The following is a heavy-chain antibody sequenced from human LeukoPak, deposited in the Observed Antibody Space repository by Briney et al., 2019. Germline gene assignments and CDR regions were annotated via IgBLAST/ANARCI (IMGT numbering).Heavy chain of an antibody. CDR3: ARSGYGSGSYYPYYFDY. J-gene: IGHJ4*02. D-gene: IGHD3-10*01. CDR1: GYSFTSYW. V-gene: IGHV5-51*01. Sequence: GESLKISCKGSGYSFTSYWIGWVRQMPGKGLEWMGIIYPGDSDTRYSPSFQGQVTISADKSISTAYLQWSSLKASDTAMYYCARSGYGSGSYYPYYFDYWGQGTLVTVSS. CDR2: IYPGDSDT.